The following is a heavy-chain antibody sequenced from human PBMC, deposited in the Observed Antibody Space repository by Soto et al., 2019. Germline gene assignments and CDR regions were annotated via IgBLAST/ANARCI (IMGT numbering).Heavy chain of an antibody. D-gene: IGHD6-19*01. Sequence: QVQLVQSGAEVKKPGASVKVSCKASGYTFTSYGIIWVRQAPGQGLEWMGWISAYNGNTNYAQKLQGRVTMTTDTSTSTAYMELRSLRSDDTAVYYCARAGLVAGPYNKHWFDPWGQGTLVTVSS. V-gene: IGHV1-18*01. CDR2: ISAYNGNT. J-gene: IGHJ5*02. CDR3: ARAGLVAGPYNKHWFDP. CDR1: GYTFTSYG.